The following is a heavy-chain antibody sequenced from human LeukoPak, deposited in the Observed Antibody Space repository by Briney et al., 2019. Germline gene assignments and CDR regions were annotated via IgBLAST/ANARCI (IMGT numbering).Heavy chain of an antibody. CDR2: IYYSGSS. Sequence: KPSETLSLTCTVSGASIKIRNYYWGWIRQPPGKGLEWIASIYYSGSSYYNPSLKSRVTISVDTSKNQFSLKLNSVTAADTSEYYCARHGGSSSIDSCGQGTLVTVSS. CDR1: GASIKIRNYY. CDR3: ARHGGSSSIDS. J-gene: IGHJ4*02. D-gene: IGHD6-19*01. V-gene: IGHV4-39*01.